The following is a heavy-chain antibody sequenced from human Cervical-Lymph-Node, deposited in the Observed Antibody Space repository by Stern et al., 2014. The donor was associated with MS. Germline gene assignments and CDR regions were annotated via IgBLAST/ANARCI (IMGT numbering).Heavy chain of an antibody. CDR3: ARPAAARYFDY. J-gene: IGHJ4*02. Sequence: VQLVESGGGVVQPGRSLRLSCATSGFTFGRHSMHWVRQAPGKGLEWVAIISYDGSSQHYADYVKGRFTISRSNSNNTLYLQMNSLRVEDTAMYYCARPAAARYFDYWGQGSQVTVSS. V-gene: IGHV3-30-3*01. D-gene: IGHD6-25*01. CDR2: ISYDGSSQ. CDR1: GFTFGRHS.